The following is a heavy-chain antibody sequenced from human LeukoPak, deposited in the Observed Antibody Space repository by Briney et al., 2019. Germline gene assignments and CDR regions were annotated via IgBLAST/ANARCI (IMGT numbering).Heavy chain of an antibody. D-gene: IGHD3-22*01. CDR2: ISAYNGNT. Sequence: GASVKVSCKASGYTFTSYGISWVRQAPGQGLEWMGWISAYNGNTNYAQKLQGRVTMTTDTSTSTAYMELRSLRSDDTAVYYCARDHSYYYDSSGYLRSYYFDYWGQGTLVTVSS. V-gene: IGHV1-18*01. CDR3: ARDHSYYYDSSGYLRSYYFDY. CDR1: GYTFTSYG. J-gene: IGHJ4*02.